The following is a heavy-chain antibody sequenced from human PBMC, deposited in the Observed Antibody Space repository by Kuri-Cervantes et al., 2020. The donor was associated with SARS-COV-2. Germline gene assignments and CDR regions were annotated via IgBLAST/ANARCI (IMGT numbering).Heavy chain of an antibody. V-gene: IGHV3-23*01. CDR3: AKEGYDFWSGGKRAPLDY. J-gene: IGHJ4*02. CDR2: ISGSGGST. CDR1: GFTFSSYA. D-gene: IGHD3-3*01. Sequence: GGSLRLSCAASGFTFSSYAMSWVRQAPGKGPEWVSAISGSGGSTYYADSVKGRFTISRDNSKNTLYLQMNSLRAEDTAVYYCAKEGYDFWSGGKRAPLDYWGQGTLVTVSS.